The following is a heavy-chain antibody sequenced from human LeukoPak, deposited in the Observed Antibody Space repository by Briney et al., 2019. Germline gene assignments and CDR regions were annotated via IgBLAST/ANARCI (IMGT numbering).Heavy chain of an antibody. J-gene: IGHJ3*02. Sequence: GGSLRLSCAASGFTFRIYAMSWVRQAPGKGLEWVSAISGSGGSTYYADSVKGRFTISRDNSKNTLYLQMNSLRAEDTAVYYCAKSRDRYGDYAFDIWGQGTMVTVSS. D-gene: IGHD4-17*01. CDR3: AKSRDRYGDYAFDI. CDR2: ISGSGGST. CDR1: GFTFRIYA. V-gene: IGHV3-23*01.